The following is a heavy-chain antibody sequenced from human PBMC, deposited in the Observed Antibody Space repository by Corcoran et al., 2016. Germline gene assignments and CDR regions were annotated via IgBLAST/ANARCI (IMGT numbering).Heavy chain of an antibody. J-gene: IGHJ4*02. CDR2: INHSGST. CDR1: GGSFSGYY. CDR3: ARGSRYYDSSGYPKFDY. V-gene: IGHV4-34*01. Sequence: QVQLQQWGAGLLKPSETLSLTCAVYGGSFSGYYWSWIRQPPGKGLEWIGEINHSGSTNNNPSLKSRVTISVDTSKNQFSLKLSSVTAADTAVYYCARGSRYYDSSGYPKFDYWGQGTLVTVSS. D-gene: IGHD3-22*01.